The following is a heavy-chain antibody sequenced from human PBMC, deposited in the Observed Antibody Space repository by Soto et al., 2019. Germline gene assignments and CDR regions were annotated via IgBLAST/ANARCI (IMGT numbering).Heavy chain of an antibody. Sequence: EVQLLESGGGLVQPGGSLRLSCAASGFTFSSYAMSWVRQAPGKGLEWVSAISGSGGSTYYADSVKGRFTISRDNSKNTLYLQLNSLRAEDTAVYYCAKDLLTIFGVVTPGDYWGQGTLVTVSS. CDR1: GFTFSSYA. CDR2: ISGSGGST. CDR3: AKDLLTIFGVVTPGDY. J-gene: IGHJ4*02. V-gene: IGHV3-23*01. D-gene: IGHD3-3*01.